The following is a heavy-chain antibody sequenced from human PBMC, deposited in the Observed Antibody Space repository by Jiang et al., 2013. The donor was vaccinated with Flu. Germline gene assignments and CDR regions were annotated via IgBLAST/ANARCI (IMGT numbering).Heavy chain of an antibody. CDR2: IYSSGST. CDR3: ARDSGYCSGGDCFYYGIDV. Sequence: LSLTCTVSGGSISSGGYYWTWIRQHPGEGLGWIGNIYSSGSTYYNPSLRSRLTILLDTSKNQVSLKLTSVTAAGTAVYYCARDSGYCSGGDCFYYGIDVWGQGTTVTVSS. CDR1: GGSISSGGYY. J-gene: IGHJ6*02. D-gene: IGHD2-15*01. V-gene: IGHV4-31*03.